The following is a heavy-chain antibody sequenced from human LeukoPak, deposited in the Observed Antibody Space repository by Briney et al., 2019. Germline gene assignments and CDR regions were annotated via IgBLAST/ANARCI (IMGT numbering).Heavy chain of an antibody. Sequence: KPSETLSLTCAVYGGSFSGYYWSWIRQPPGKGLEWIGEINHSGSTNYNPSLKSRVTISVDTSKNQFSLKLSSVTAADTAVYYCARVCSYGLSAFDIWGQGTMVTVSS. CDR1: GGSFSGYY. J-gene: IGHJ3*02. D-gene: IGHD5-18*01. CDR3: ARVCSYGLSAFDI. V-gene: IGHV4-34*01. CDR2: INHSGST.